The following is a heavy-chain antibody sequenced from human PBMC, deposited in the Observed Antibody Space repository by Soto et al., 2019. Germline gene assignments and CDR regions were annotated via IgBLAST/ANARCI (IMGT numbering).Heavy chain of an antibody. D-gene: IGHD3-16*01. CDR1: GFTFSTYW. J-gene: IGHJ4*02. CDR2: INSDGSST. V-gene: IGHV3-74*01. Sequence: PGGSLRLSCAASGFTFSTYWTQWVRQSPGKGLVWVSRINSDGSSTTYADSVKGRFTVSRDNAKNTLYLQMNSLRAEDTAVYFCARDDRDYVWGSFRYFDCWGQGTQVTVSS. CDR3: ARDDRDYVWGSFRYFDC.